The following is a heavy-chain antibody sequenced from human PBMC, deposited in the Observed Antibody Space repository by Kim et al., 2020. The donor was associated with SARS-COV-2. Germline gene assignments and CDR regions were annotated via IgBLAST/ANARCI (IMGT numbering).Heavy chain of an antibody. CDR3: GRDIDWGVFDY. Sequence: YYADSVEGQFTRPRDNSKNTLNLQMNSLRVEDTAVYDCGRDIDWGVFDYWGQGTLVTVAS. D-gene: IGHD5-12*01. J-gene: IGHJ4*02. V-gene: IGHV3-23*01.